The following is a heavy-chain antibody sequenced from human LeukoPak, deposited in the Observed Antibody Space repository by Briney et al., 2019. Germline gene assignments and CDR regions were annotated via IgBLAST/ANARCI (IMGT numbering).Heavy chain of an antibody. CDR1: GYTFTSYA. CDR2: INAGNGNT. J-gene: IGHJ4*02. V-gene: IGHV1-3*01. Sequence: ASVKVSCKSSGYTFTSYAMHWVRQAPGQRLEWMGWINAGNGNTKYSQKFQGRVTITGDTSASTAYMELSSLRSEDTAVYYCASPNILTGSDYYFDYWGQGTLVTVSS. D-gene: IGHD3-9*01. CDR3: ASPNILTGSDYYFDY.